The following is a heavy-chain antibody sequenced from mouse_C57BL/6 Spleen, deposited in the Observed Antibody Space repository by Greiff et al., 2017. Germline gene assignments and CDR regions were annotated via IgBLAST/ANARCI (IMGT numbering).Heavy chain of an antibody. CDR3: AREITTVVGDY. CDR2: IDPNRGGT. Sequence: QVQLQQPGADLVKPGASVKLSCKASGYTFTSYWMHWVKQRPGRGLEWIGRIDPNRGGTKYNEKFKSKATLTVDKPSSTAYMQRSSLTSEDSAVYYCAREITTVVGDYWGQGTSVTVSS. J-gene: IGHJ4*01. CDR1: GYTFTSYW. V-gene: IGHV1-72*01. D-gene: IGHD1-1*01.